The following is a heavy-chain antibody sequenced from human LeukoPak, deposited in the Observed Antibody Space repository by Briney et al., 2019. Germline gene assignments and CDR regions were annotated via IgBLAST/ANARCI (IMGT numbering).Heavy chain of an antibody. J-gene: IGHJ6*03. V-gene: IGHV4-59*10. Sequence: SETLSLTCAVYGGSFSGYYWNWIRQPAGKGLEWIGRIYTSGSTNYNPSLKSRITISVDTSKNQFSLKLSSVTAADTAVYYCARTYCGGDCRGYYYSYYMDVWGKGTTVTISS. CDR1: GGSFSGYY. CDR3: ARTYCGGDCRGYYYSYYMDV. CDR2: IYTSGST. D-gene: IGHD2-21*02.